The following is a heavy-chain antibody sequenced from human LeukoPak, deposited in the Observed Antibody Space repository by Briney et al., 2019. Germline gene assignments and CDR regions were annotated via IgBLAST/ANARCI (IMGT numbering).Heavy chain of an antibody. D-gene: IGHD3-16*02. CDR3: AGHDYVWGSYRSPLDY. CDR1: GFTFSSYW. Sequence: GGSLRLSCAASGFTFSSYWMSWVRQAPGKGLEWVANIKQDGSEKYHVDSVKGRFTISRDNAKNSLYLQMNSLRAEDTAVYYCAGHDYVWGSYRSPLDYWGQGTLVTVSS. CDR2: IKQDGSEK. V-gene: IGHV3-7*01. J-gene: IGHJ4*02.